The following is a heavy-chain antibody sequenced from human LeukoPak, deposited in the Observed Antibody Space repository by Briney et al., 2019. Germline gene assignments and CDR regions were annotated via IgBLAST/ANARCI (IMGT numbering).Heavy chain of an antibody. D-gene: IGHD3-3*01. CDR3: ARDYYDFWGDHYGGWFDP. V-gene: IGHV4-4*07. Sequence: SETLSLTCTVSGGSISGYYWSWIRQPAGKGLEWIGRICISGSTNYNPSLKSRFTMSVDTSKNQFSLKLSSVTAADTAVYYCARDYYDFWGDHYGGWFDPWGQGTLVTVSS. CDR2: ICISGST. CDR1: GGSISGYY. J-gene: IGHJ5*02.